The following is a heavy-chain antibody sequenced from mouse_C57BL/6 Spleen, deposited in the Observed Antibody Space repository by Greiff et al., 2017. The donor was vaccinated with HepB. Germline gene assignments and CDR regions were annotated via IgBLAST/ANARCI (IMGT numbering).Heavy chain of an antibody. Sequence: EVHLVESGGDLVKPGGSLKLSCAASGFTFSSYGMSWVRQTPDKRLEWVATISSGGSYTYYPDSVKGRFTISRDNAKNTLYLQMSSLKSEDTAMYYCARPPPYYGNYFYYFDYWGQGTTLTVSS. J-gene: IGHJ2*01. V-gene: IGHV5-6*01. CDR1: GFTFSSYG. CDR2: ISSGGSYT. CDR3: ARPPPYYGNYFYYFDY. D-gene: IGHD2-10*01.